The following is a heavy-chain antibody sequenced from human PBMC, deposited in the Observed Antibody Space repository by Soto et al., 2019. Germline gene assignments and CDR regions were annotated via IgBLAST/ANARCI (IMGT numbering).Heavy chain of an antibody. CDR3: ARDHYDSSGNYYFFDF. J-gene: IGHJ4*02. CDR1: GFTFSSFW. V-gene: IGHV3-74*01. Sequence: GGSLRLSCAASGFTFSSFWMHWVRQAPGKGLVWVSRVNSDESRTSYADSVRGRFTISRDNAKNTLYLQMNSLRAEDTAVYYCARDHYDSSGNYYFFDFWGQGALVTVSS. D-gene: IGHD3-22*01. CDR2: VNSDESRT.